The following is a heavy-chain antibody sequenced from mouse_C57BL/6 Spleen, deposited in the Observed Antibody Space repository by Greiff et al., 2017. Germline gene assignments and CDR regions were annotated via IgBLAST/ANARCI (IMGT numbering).Heavy chain of an antibody. Sequence: VQLQQSGPGLVAPSQSLSITCTVSGFSLTSYGVHWVRQPPGKGLEWLVVIWSDGSTTYNSALKSRLSISKDNSKSQVFLKMNSLQTDDTAMYYCARQGYYGSSYYYAMDYWGQGTSVTVSS. D-gene: IGHD1-1*01. CDR1: GFSLTSYG. CDR3: ARQGYYGSSYYYAMDY. V-gene: IGHV2-6-1*01. CDR2: IWSDGST. J-gene: IGHJ4*01.